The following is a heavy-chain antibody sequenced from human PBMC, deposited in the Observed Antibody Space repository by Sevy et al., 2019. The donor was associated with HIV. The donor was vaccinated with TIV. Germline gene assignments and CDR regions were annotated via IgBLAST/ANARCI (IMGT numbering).Heavy chain of an antibody. J-gene: IGHJ4*02. D-gene: IGHD3-22*01. CDR1: GFTFSSYA. V-gene: IGHV3-23*01. CDR3: AKSTRSITVIVVVTPLFDY. Sequence: GGSLRLSCAASGFTFSSYAMSWVRQAPGKGLEWVSAISGNGGSTYYADSVKGRFTISRDNPKNTLYLQMNSLRAEDTAVYYCAKSTRSITVIVVVTPLFDYWGQGTLVTVSS. CDR2: ISGNGGST.